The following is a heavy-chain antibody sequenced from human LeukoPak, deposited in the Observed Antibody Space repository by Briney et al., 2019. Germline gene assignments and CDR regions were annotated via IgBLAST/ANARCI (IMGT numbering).Heavy chain of an antibody. V-gene: IGHV1-69*05. D-gene: IGHD6-13*01. Sequence: ASVKVSCKASGGTFSSYAISWVRQAPGQGLEWMGGIIPIIGTANYAQKFQGRVTITRDTSASTAYMELSSLRSEDTAVYYCARTYSSSWRGYFDYWGQGTLVTVSS. J-gene: IGHJ4*02. CDR3: ARTYSSSWRGYFDY. CDR2: IIPIIGTA. CDR1: GGTFSSYA.